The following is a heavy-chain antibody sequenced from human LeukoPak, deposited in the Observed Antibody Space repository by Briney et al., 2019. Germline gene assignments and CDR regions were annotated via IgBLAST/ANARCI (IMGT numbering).Heavy chain of an antibody. D-gene: IGHD1-26*01. CDR1: GGSVSNYY. CDR2: IYYTENT. Sequence: SETLSLTCTVSGGSVSNYYWNWIRQPPGKGLEWIGYIYYTENTRYNPSLKSRVTISVDTSKNQFSLKLSSVTTADTAVYFCAKAGSGLLIDYWGQGTLVTVSS. V-gene: IGHV4-59*02. J-gene: IGHJ4*02. CDR3: AKAGSGLLIDY.